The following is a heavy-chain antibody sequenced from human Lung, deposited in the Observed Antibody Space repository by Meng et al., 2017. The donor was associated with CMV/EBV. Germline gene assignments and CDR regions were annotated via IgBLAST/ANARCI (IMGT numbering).Heavy chain of an antibody. J-gene: IGHJ4*02. CDR1: GFTCSSYW. CDR3: ARDHYYDSSGLDY. V-gene: IGHV3-74*01. CDR2: INSDGSTT. Sequence: ESXMISXSASGFTCSSYWMHWVRQAPGKGLVGVSRINSDGSTTSYADSVKGRFTISRDNAKHTLYLQMNSLRAEDTAVYYCARDHYYDSSGLDYWGQGALVTVSS. D-gene: IGHD3-22*01.